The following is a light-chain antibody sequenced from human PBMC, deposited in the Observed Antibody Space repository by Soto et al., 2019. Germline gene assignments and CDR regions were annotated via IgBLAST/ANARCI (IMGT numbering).Light chain of an antibody. J-gene: IGLJ3*02. V-gene: IGLV2-23*01. CDR1: SSDVGSNNL. CDR2: EGS. Sequence: QSALTQPASVSGSPGQSITVSCSGTSSDVGSNNLVSWYQQHPGKAPKLIIYEGSKRPSGVSDRFSGSKSGNTASLTISGLQAEDEADYYCCSNAVGSSSRVFGGGTKVTVL. CDR3: CSNAVGSSSRV.